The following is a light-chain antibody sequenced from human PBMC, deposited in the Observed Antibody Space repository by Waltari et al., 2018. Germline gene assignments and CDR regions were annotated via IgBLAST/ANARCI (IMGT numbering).Light chain of an antibody. CDR3: QKYGSSPTT. J-gene: IGKJ2*01. Sequence: DIVLTQSADTLFLSPWAIATLPCWASQHVSNYYFAWYLQQPSHAPRLLIYASSTRNAGIPDRFSARGSGKDFNLTISKLEPENFAVYYCQKYGSSPTTFGQGTKLEI. V-gene: IGKV3-20*01. CDR1: QHVSNYY. CDR2: ASS.